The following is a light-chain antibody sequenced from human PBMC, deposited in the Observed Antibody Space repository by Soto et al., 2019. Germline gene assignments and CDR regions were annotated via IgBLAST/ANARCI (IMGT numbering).Light chain of an antibody. J-gene: IGKJ5*01. Sequence: EVVMRQSPATLSVSPGEGATLSCRASHSVSSDLAWYQQKPGQAPRLLIYGASTRAIGIPARFSGSGSGTEFTLTISSLQSEDFAVYYCQQYNNWPPTFGQGTRLEIK. CDR3: QQYNNWPPT. V-gene: IGKV3-15*01. CDR1: HSVSSD. CDR2: GAS.